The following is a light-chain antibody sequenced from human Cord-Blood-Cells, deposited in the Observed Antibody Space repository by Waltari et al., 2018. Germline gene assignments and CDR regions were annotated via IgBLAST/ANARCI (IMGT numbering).Light chain of an antibody. Sequence: QSALTQPRSVSGSPGQSVTISCTGTSSHVGGYNYVSWYQPQPGKAPKLMIYDVSKRPSGVPDRFSGSKSGNTASLTISGLQAEDEADYYCCSYAGSYTGVFGGGTKLTVL. V-gene: IGLV2-11*01. CDR2: DVS. CDR3: CSYAGSYTGV. J-gene: IGLJ3*02. CDR1: SSHVGGYNY.